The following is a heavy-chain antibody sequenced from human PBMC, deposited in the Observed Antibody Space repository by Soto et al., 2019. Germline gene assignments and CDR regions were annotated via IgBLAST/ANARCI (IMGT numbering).Heavy chain of an antibody. V-gene: IGHV4-39*01. CDR1: GGSISSSSYY. D-gene: IGHD5-18*01. CDR2: IYYSGST. Sequence: PSETLSLTCTVSGGSISSSSYYWGWIRQPPGKGLECIGSIYYSGSTYYNPSLKSRVTISVDTSKNQYSLKLSSVTAADTAVYYCASPLPVDTAMVDYYYYYGMDVWGQGTTVTVSS. CDR3: ASPLPVDTAMVDYYYYYGMDV. J-gene: IGHJ6*02.